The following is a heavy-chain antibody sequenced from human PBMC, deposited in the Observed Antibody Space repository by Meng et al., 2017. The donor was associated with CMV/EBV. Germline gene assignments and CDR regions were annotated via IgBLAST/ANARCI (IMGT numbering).Heavy chain of an antibody. CDR1: GGSISSYY. CDR2: IYTSGST. V-gene: IGHV4-4*07. D-gene: IGHD6-13*01. Sequence: QGHLQGSCPRLGKPSETRSPTCTVSGGSISSYYWSWIRQPGGKGLEWIGRIYTSGSTNYNPSLKSRVTMSVDTSKNQFSLKLSSVTAADTAVYYCAREMPIAAAGCFDYWGQGTLVTVSS. CDR3: AREMPIAAAGCFDY. J-gene: IGHJ4*02.